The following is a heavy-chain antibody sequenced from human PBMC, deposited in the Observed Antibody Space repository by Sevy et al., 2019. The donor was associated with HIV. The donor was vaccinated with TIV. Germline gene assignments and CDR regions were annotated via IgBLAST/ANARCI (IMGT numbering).Heavy chain of an antibody. CDR3: ATVGLRYYSGASSYQGDWFDP. CDR1: GYTLTKLS. CDR2: FDPQDAEP. J-gene: IGHJ5*02. V-gene: IGHV1-24*01. D-gene: IGHD2-15*01. Sequence: ASVKVSCKVSGYTLTKLSIHWVRQAPGKGLEWMGNFDPQDAEPIYAQTFQGRVTMTEDPSTDTAYMELSSLTSEDTAVYYCATVGLRYYSGASSYQGDWFDPWGQGTLVTVSS.